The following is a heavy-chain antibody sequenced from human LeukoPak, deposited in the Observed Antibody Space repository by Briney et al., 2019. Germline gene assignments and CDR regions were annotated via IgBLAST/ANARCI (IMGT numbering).Heavy chain of an antibody. CDR3: ARDWVYKIDY. CDR1: GFTFSSYW. J-gene: IGHJ4*02. Sequence: GGSLRLSCAASGFTFSSYWMHWVRRTPGMGLVWVSRISHDGIISYADSVKGRFTISRDNAKNTLILQMNSLRVEDTAVYYCARDWVYKIDYWGRGTLVTVSS. V-gene: IGHV3-74*01. D-gene: IGHD5-24*01. CDR2: ISHDGII.